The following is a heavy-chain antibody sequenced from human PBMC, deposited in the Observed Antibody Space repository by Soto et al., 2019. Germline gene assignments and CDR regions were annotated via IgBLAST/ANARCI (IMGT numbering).Heavy chain of an antibody. Sequence: QVQLVQSGAEVKKPGASVKVSCKASGYTFTSYAMHWVRQAPGQRLEWMGWINAGNGNTKYSQKFQGRVTITRDTSASTAYMELSSLRSEDTAVYYCASLGYCSGGSCYYFDYWGQGTLVTVSS. CDR2: INAGNGNT. D-gene: IGHD2-15*01. V-gene: IGHV1-3*01. CDR1: GYTFTSYA. J-gene: IGHJ4*02. CDR3: ASLGYCSGGSCYYFDY.